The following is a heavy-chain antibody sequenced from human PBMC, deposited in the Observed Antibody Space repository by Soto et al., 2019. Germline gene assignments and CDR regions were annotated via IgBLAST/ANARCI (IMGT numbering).Heavy chain of an antibody. Sequence: GASVKVSCKASGGTFSSYAISWVRQAPGQGLGWMGGIIPIFGTANYAQKFQGRVTITADESTSTAYMELSSLRSEDTAVYYCARDYSSGWYLWGQGTLVTVSS. CDR1: GGTFSSYA. CDR2: IIPIFGTA. V-gene: IGHV1-69*13. CDR3: ARDYSSGWYL. J-gene: IGHJ4*02. D-gene: IGHD6-19*01.